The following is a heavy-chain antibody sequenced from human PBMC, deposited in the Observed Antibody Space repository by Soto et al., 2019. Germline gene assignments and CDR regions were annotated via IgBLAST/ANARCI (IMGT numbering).Heavy chain of an antibody. CDR2: IIPILGIA. D-gene: IGHD2-15*01. J-gene: IGHJ5*02. V-gene: IGHV1-69*08. Sequence: QVQLVQSGAEVKKPGSSVKVSCKASGGTFSSYTISWVRQAPGQGLEWMGRIIPILGIANYAQKFQGRVTITADKSTSTAYMELSSLRSEDTAVYYCARDLATHDERDNGWFDPWGQGTLVTVSS. CDR1: GGTFSSYT. CDR3: ARDLATHDERDNGWFDP.